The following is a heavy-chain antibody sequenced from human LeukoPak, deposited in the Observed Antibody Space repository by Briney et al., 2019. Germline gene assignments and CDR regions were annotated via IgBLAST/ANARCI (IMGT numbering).Heavy chain of an antibody. Sequence: GGSLRLSCAASGFTFSSYEMNWVRQAPGRGLEWVSFISSSASIIQYADSVKGRFTISRDNAKNSLYLQMNSLRAEDTAVYYCAREYSSSTGRCFDYWGQGTPVTVSS. CDR2: ISSSASII. CDR1: GFTFSSYE. CDR3: AREYSSSTGRCFDY. V-gene: IGHV3-48*03. J-gene: IGHJ4*02. D-gene: IGHD6-6*01.